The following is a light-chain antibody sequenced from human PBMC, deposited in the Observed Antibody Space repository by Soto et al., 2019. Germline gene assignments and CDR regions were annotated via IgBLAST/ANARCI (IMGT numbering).Light chain of an antibody. Sequence: QSLLTQPASLSGSPGQSITIPCTGTSSDVGGYNYVSWYQQHPGKAPKFMIYDVSNRPSGVSNRFPGSKSGNTASLTTSGLQAEDEADYYCCSYTTSNTRQIVFGTGTKVTVL. CDR2: DVS. V-gene: IGLV2-14*01. CDR1: SSDVGGYNY. J-gene: IGLJ1*01. CDR3: CSYTTSNTRQIV.